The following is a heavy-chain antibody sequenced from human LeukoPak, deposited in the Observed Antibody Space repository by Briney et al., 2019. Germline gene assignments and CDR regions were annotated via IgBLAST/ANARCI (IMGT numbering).Heavy chain of an antibody. V-gene: IGHV4-34*01. CDR2: INHGGST. Sequence: PSETLSLTRAVYGGSFSGYYWSWIRQPPGKGLEWIGEINHGGSTNYNPSLKSRVTISVDTSKNQFSLKLSSVTAADTAVYYCARGVGWPHTMTYYYYYMDVWGKGTPVTVSS. CDR3: ARGVGWPHTMTYYYYYMDV. CDR1: GGSFSGYY. J-gene: IGHJ6*03. D-gene: IGHD1-26*01.